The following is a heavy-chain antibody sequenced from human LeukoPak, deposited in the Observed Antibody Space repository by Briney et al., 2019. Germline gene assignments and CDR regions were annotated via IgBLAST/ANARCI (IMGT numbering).Heavy chain of an antibody. D-gene: IGHD6-13*01. CDR2: IYYSGST. CDR3: ARDRPGGYGLGY. Sequence: SETLSLTCTVSGGSISSYYWSWIRQPPPKGLEWIGYIYYSGSTNYNPSLKSRVTISVDTSKNQFSLKLSSVTAADTAVYYCARDRPGGYGLGYWGQGTLVTVSS. CDR1: GGSISSYY. V-gene: IGHV4-59*01. J-gene: IGHJ4*02.